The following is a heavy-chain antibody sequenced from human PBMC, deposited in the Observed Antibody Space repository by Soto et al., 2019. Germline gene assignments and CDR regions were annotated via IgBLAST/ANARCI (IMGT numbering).Heavy chain of an antibody. D-gene: IGHD2-8*01. CDR3: ARLIGNSWLDS. J-gene: IGHJ5*01. CDR1: GDSVSTNSAT. V-gene: IGHV6-1*01. CDR2: TYYRPKWYN. Sequence: PSQTLSLTCAISGDSVSTNSATWDWIRQSTSRGLEWLGRTYYRPKWYNDYAVSVEGRITINPDTSNNQVSLQLNSVPPDDTAVYYCARLIGNSWLDSWGQGTLVTSPQ.